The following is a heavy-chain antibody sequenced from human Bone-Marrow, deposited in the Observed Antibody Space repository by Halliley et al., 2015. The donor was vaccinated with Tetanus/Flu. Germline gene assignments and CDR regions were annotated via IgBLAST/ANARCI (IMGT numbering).Heavy chain of an antibody. V-gene: IGHV3-33*01. CDR1: GFTFSRFT. CDR3: ATTDDDLWGAFDV. D-gene: IGHD3-3*01. Sequence: QLVQSGGGVVQPGRSLRLSCAASGFTFSRFTMHWVRQAPGKGLEWVSVIWYDGSNDYYADPVKGRFTVSRDNSKNTLYLQMNRLRDEVTAVYSCATTDDDLWGAFDVWGQGTMVTVSS. J-gene: IGHJ3*01. CDR2: IWYDGSND.